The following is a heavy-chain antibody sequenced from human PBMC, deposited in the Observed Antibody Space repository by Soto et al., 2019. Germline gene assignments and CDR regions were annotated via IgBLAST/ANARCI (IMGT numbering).Heavy chain of an antibody. CDR3: ARRYNWNDSFDY. D-gene: IGHD1-20*01. J-gene: IGHJ4*02. V-gene: IGHV4-59*01. CDR1: GGSISSYY. CDR2: VYASGNI. Sequence: QVQLQESGPGLVEPSETLSLTCTVSGGSISSYYWSWVRQPPGKGLEWIGYVYASGNINYHPSLKSRLTMSVDTSKNQFSRKLNSVTAADTAVYYWARRYNWNDSFDYWGRGTLVTVSS.